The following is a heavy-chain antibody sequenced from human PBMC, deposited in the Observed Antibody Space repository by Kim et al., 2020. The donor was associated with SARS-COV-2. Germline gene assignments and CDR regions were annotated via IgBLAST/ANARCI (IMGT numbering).Heavy chain of an antibody. CDR3: ARQTSGTYYYDSSGYYWDY. CDR2: IDPSDSYT. CDR1: GYSFTSYW. D-gene: IGHD3-22*01. Sequence: GESLKISCKGSGYSFTSYWISWVRQMPGKGLEWMGRIDPSDSYTNYSPSFQGHVTISADKSISTAYLQWSSLKASDTAMYYCARQTSGTYYYDSSGYYWDYWGQGTLVTVSS. J-gene: IGHJ4*02. V-gene: IGHV5-10-1*01.